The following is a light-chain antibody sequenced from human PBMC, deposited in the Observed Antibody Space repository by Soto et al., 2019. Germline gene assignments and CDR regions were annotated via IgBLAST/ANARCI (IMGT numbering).Light chain of an antibody. J-gene: IGKJ4*02. CDR3: QQSYGTALT. CDR2: AAS. CDR1: QSISNY. V-gene: IGKV1-39*01. Sequence: DIEMTQSPSSLSASVGDRVTITCRASQSISNYLNWYQHKPGKVPKLLIYAASSLLSGVPTRFSGSGSGTGFTLTISSLQPEDFATCYCQQSYGTALTVGGGTKVEIK.